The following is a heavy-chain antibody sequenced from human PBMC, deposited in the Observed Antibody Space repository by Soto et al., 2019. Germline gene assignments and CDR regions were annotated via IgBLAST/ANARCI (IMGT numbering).Heavy chain of an antibody. CDR2: ISSSSSYT. Sequence: GESLKISCAASGFTFSDYYMSWIRQAPGKGLEWVSYISSSSSYTNYADSVKGRFTISRDNAKNSLYLQMNSLRAEDTAVYYCAGVTANWFDPWGQGTLVTVSS. CDR3: AGVTANWFDP. J-gene: IGHJ5*02. CDR1: GFTFSDYY. D-gene: IGHD2-21*02. V-gene: IGHV3-11*06.